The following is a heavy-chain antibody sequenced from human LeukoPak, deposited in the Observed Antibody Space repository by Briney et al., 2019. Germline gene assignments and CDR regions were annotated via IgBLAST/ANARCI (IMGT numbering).Heavy chain of an antibody. D-gene: IGHD2-15*01. CDR1: GFTFSSYA. CDR3: AKTWWYRYYFDY. J-gene: IGHJ4*02. CDR2: VSGSGGST. Sequence: GGSLRLSCAASGFTFSSYAMSWVRQAPGKGLEWVSAVSGSGGSTYYADSVKGRFTISRDNSKNTLYLQMNSLRAEDTAVYYCAKTWWYRYYFDYWGQGTLVTVSS. V-gene: IGHV3-23*01.